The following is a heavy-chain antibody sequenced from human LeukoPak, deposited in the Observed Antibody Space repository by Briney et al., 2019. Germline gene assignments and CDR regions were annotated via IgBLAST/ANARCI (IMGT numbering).Heavy chain of an antibody. CDR1: GGSFSGYY. CDR2: INHSGRT. V-gene: IGHV4-34*04. D-gene: IGHD3-10*01. CDR3: TLRLDYGSGSYYNGTEY. Sequence: ASETLSLTCAVYGGSFSGYYWSWIRQPPGKGLEWSGEINHSGRTNDNPSLESRATIAVKTSKNDSSLKLSLITAADTAVYYCTLRLDYGSGSYYNGTEYWGQGTLVTVSS. J-gene: IGHJ4*02.